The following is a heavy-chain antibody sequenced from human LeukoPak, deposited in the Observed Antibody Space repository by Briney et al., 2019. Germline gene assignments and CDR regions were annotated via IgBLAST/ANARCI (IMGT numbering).Heavy chain of an antibody. V-gene: IGHV4-39*01. CDR2: IYSDGST. Sequence: SETLSLTCTVSRGSISSSGYYWGWIRLPPGKGLEWIGTIYSDGSTYYNPSLKTRVTISVDTSKNQFSLKLSSVTDADTAVYYCSRTIGSGRKVYFDYWGQGVLVTVSS. D-gene: IGHD6-19*01. J-gene: IGHJ4*02. CDR1: RGSISSSGYY. CDR3: SRTIGSGRKVYFDY.